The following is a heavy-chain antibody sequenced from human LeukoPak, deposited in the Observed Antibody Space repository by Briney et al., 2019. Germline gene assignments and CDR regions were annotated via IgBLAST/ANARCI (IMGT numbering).Heavy chain of an antibody. CDR1: GYTFTSYD. CDR2: MNTNSGNT. Sequence: ASVKVSCKASGYTFTSYDVNWVRQATGQGLEWMGWMNTNSGNTGHAQKLQGRVTMTRNTSISTAYMELSSLRSDDTAVYYCAGHSPNYGDYSGPSDSWGQGTLVTVSS. V-gene: IGHV1-8*01. CDR3: AGHSPNYGDYSGPSDS. J-gene: IGHJ4*02. D-gene: IGHD4-17*01.